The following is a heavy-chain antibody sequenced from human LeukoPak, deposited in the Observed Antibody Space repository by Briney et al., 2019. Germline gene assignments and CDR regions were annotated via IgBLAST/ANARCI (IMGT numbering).Heavy chain of an antibody. CDR3: ARVGDYVWGSYRRALGYYYYGMDV. CDR2: INPNSGGA. V-gene: IGHV1-2*02. J-gene: IGHJ6*02. D-gene: IGHD3-16*02. CDR1: GYTFTGYY. Sequence: GASVKVSCKASGYTFTGYYMHWVRQAPGQGLEWMGWINPNSGGANNAQKFQGRVTMTRDTSISTAYMELSRLRSDDTAVYYCARVGDYVWGSYRRALGYYYYGMDVWGQGTTVTVSS.